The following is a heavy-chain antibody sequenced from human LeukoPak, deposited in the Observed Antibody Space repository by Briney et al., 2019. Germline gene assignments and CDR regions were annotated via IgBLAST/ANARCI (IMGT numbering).Heavy chain of an antibody. J-gene: IGHJ4*02. Sequence: SETLSLTCTVSGGSINHYWSWIRQPAGKGLEWIGRIYSSGSANYSPSLKSRVTISVDTSKNQFSLKLSSVTAADTAVYYCARHGTYYYGSGSYFDYWGQGTLVTVSS. V-gene: IGHV4-4*07. CDR1: GGSINHY. D-gene: IGHD3-10*01. CDR3: ARHGTYYYGSGSYFDY. CDR2: IYSSGSA.